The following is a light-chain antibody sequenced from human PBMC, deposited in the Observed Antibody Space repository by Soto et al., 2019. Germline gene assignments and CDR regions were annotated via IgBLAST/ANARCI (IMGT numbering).Light chain of an antibody. CDR3: QQSYSTPWT. CDR2: AAS. V-gene: IGKV1-39*01. CDR1: QSITSY. Sequence: DIQMTQSPSSLSASVGDRVTITCRASQSITSYLNWYQQKPGKAPKLLIYAASSLQSGVPSRFSGSGSGTDFTLTISSLQPEDFATYHCQQSYSTPWTFGQGTKVEIK. J-gene: IGKJ1*01.